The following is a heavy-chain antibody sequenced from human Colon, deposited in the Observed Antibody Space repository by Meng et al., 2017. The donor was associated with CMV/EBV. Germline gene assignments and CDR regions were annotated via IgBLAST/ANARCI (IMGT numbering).Heavy chain of an antibody. D-gene: IGHD3-10*01. CDR1: GFTFSSYS. CDR3: ARDIASSGSSDY. J-gene: IGHJ4*02. V-gene: IGHV3-21*01. Sequence: GGSLRLSCAASGFTFSSYSMNWVRQAPGKGLEWVSSISSSSSYIYYADSVKGRFTISRDNAKNSLYLQMNSLRAEDTAVYYCARDIASSGSSDYWGQGKPVTVSS. CDR2: ISSSSSYI.